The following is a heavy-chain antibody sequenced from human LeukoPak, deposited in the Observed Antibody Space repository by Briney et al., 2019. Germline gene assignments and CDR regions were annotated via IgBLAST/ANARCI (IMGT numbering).Heavy chain of an antibody. CDR3: TTDRGPLVLRYFDWLWSSKYMDV. CDR1: GFTFSAYW. J-gene: IGHJ6*03. CDR2: INTDGSST. Sequence: GGSLRLSCAASGFTFSAYWMHWVRQAPGKGLVWVSRINTDGSSTSYADSVKGRFTISRDNAKNTLYLQMNSLKTEDTAVYYCTTDRGPLVLRYFDWLWSSKYMDVWGKGTTVTISS. V-gene: IGHV3-74*01. D-gene: IGHD3-9*01.